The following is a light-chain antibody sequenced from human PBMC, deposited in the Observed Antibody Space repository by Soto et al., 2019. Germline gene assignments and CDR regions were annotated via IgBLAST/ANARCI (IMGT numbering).Light chain of an antibody. J-gene: IGKJ4*01. Sequence: DIQMTQSPSSLSASVVDRVTITCRASQSISSWLAWYQQKPGKAPKLLIYDASSLESGVPSRFSGSGSGTEFTLTISSLQPDDFATYYCQQYNSCLTFGGGTKVDIK. CDR1: QSISSW. CDR3: QQYNSCLT. CDR2: DAS. V-gene: IGKV1-5*01.